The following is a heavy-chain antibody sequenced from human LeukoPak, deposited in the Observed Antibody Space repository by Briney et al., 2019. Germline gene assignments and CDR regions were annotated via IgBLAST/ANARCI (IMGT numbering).Heavy chain of an antibody. V-gene: IGHV4-59*01. CDR3: ARVTYYYDSSGYYYYYYYMDV. CDR1: GGSISSYY. D-gene: IGHD3-22*01. J-gene: IGHJ6*03. CDR2: IYYSGST. Sequence: SETLSLTCTVSGGSISSYYWSWIRQPPGKGLEWIGYIYYSGSTNYNPPLKSRVTISVDTSKNQFSLKLSSVTAADTAVYYCARVTYYYDSSGYYYYYYYMDVWGKGTTVTVSS.